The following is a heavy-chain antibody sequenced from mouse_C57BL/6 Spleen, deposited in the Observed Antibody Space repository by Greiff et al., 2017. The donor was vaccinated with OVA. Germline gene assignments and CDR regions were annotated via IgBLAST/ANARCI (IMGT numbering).Heavy chain of an antibody. D-gene: IGHD1-1*01. CDR3: VRDGLYSSSPYAMDY. Sequence: EVQLVESGGGLVQPKGSLKLSCAASGFSFNTYAMNWVRQAPGKGLEWVARIRSKSNNYATYYADSVKDRFTISRDDSESMLYLQMNNLKTEDTAMYYCVRDGLYSSSPYAMDYWGQGTSVTVSS. CDR1: GFSFNTYA. J-gene: IGHJ4*01. CDR2: IRSKSNNYAT. V-gene: IGHV10-1*01.